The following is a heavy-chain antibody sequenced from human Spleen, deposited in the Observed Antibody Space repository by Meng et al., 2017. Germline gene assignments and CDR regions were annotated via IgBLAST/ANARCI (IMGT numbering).Heavy chain of an antibody. CDR3: AREGVLATVRDAFDI. D-gene: IGHD5-24*01. CDR1: GYSFTRYW. Sequence: GGSLRLSCKGFGYSFTRYWIGWVRQMPGKGLEWMGIIYPGDSEARYSPSFQGQVTISADKSSDTAYLQWSSLKASDTAMYYCAREGVLATVRDAFDIWGQGTMVTVSS. CDR2: IYPGDSEA. J-gene: IGHJ3*02. V-gene: IGHV5-51*01.